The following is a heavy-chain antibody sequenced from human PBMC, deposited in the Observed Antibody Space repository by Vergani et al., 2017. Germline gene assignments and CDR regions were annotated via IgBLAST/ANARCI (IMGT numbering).Heavy chain of an antibody. CDR3: ASREGVVTFSDY. CDR2: INHSGST. V-gene: IGHV4-34*01. Sequence: QVQLQESGPGLVKPSETLSLTCTVSGCSISSYYWSWIRQPPGKGLEWIGEINHSGSTNYNPSLKSQVTISVDTSKNQFPLQLGPVPAAGTAVYYCASREGVVTFSDYGGQGTLVTVSS. J-gene: IGHJ4*02. D-gene: IGHD2-21*02. CDR1: GCSISSYY.